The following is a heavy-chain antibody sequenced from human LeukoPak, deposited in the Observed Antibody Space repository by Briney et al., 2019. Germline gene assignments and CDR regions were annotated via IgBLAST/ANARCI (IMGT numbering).Heavy chain of an antibody. CDR3: AKLPLYYYDSGRPGWFDP. CDR2: VSGSGGTT. V-gene: IGHV3-23*01. Sequence: GGSLRLSCAASGFTFSSYAMTWVRQAPGKGLEWVSVVSGSGGTTDYADSVKGRFTISRDNSKNTLYLQMKSLRAEDTAVYYCAKLPLYYYDSGRPGWFDPWGQGTRVTVSS. J-gene: IGHJ5*02. D-gene: IGHD3-10*01. CDR1: GFTFSSYA.